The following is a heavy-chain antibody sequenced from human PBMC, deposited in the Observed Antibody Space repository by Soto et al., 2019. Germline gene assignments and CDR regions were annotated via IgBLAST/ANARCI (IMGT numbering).Heavy chain of an antibody. V-gene: IGHV4-39*01. Sequence: SETLSLTCTVSGGSISSSNNCWGWIRQPPGKGLEWIGSLYYSGTTYYKPSLKSRVTISGDTSKNQLSLKLSSVTAADTAVYYCARHLELLIERGENYFYYYYLDVWGKGTTVTVSS. D-gene: IGHD3-9*01. CDR3: ARHLELLIERGENYFYYYYLDV. CDR2: LYYSGTT. CDR1: GGSISSSNNC. J-gene: IGHJ6*03.